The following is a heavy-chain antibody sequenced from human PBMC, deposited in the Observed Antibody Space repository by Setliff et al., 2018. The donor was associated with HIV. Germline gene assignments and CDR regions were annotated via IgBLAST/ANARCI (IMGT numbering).Heavy chain of an antibody. Sequence: SQTLSLTCAISGDSVSSNNSTWNWIRQSPSRGLEWLGRTYYRSKWINNYALSVKSRITINPDTSKNQFSLRLTSVTAADTAVYYCSRYYFGSASRNFYQFMDVWGKGTTVTVSS. J-gene: IGHJ6*03. CDR3: SRYYFGSASRNFYQFMDV. D-gene: IGHD3-10*01. V-gene: IGHV6-1*01. CDR2: TYYRSKWIN. CDR1: GDSVSSNNST.